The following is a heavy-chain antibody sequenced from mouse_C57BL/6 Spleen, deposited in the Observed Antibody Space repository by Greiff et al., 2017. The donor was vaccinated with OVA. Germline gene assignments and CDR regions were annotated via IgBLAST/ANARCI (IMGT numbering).Heavy chain of an antibody. D-gene: IGHD1-1*01. V-gene: IGHV1-18*01. CDR2: INPNNGGT. CDR1: GYTFTDYN. Sequence: VHVKQSGPELVKPGASVKIPCKASGYTFTDYNMDWVKQSHGKSLEWIGDINPNNGGTIYNQKFKGKATLTVDKSSSTAYMELRSLTSEDTAVYYCARSALRYLYYFDYWGQGTTLTVSS. J-gene: IGHJ2*01. CDR3: ARSALRYLYYFDY.